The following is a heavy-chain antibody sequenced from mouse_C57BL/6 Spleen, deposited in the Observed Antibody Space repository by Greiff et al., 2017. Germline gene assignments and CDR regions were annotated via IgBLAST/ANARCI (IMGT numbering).Heavy chain of an antibody. D-gene: IGHD1-1*01. J-gene: IGHJ4*01. CDR1: GYTFTSYG. CDR3: APGDITTVVATNYYAMDY. V-gene: IGHV1-81*01. Sequence: QVQLQQSGAELARPGASVKLSCKASGYTFTSYGISWVKQRTGQGLEWIGEIYPRSGNTYYNEKFKGKATLTADKSSSTAYMELRSLTSEDSAVYFCAPGDITTVVATNYYAMDYWGQGTSVTVSS. CDR2: IYPRSGNT.